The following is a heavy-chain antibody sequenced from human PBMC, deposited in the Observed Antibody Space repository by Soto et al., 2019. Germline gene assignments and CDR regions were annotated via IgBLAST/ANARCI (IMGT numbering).Heavy chain of an antibody. CDR2: IRSKAYGGTT. Sequence: GGSLRLSCTASGFTFGDYAMSWFRQAPGKGLEWVGFIRSKAYGGTTEYAASVKGRFTISRDDSKSIAYLQMNSLKTEDTAVYYCTRDPGDYIWGSYRWNWFDPWGQGTLVTVSS. V-gene: IGHV3-49*03. J-gene: IGHJ5*02. CDR3: TRDPGDYIWGSYRWNWFDP. D-gene: IGHD3-16*02. CDR1: GFTFGDYA.